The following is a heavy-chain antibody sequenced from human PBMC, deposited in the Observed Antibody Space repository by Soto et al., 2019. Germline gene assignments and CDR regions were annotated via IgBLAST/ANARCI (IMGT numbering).Heavy chain of an antibody. CDR3: ARGGYSSSWYYY. V-gene: IGHV4-61*01. CDR1: GGSVSSGSYY. J-gene: IGHJ4*02. CDR2: IYYSGST. Sequence: SETLSLTCTVSGGSVSSGSYYWSWIRQPPGKGLEWIGYIYYSGSTNYNPSLKSRVTISVDTSKNKFSLKLSSVTAADTDVYYCARGGYSSSWYYYWGQGTMVPVSS. D-gene: IGHD6-13*01.